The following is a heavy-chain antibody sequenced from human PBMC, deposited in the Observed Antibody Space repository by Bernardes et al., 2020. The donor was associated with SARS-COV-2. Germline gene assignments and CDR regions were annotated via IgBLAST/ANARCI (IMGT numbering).Heavy chain of an antibody. CDR1: GYTFTSYG. J-gene: IGHJ6*02. V-gene: IGHV1-18*01. CDR2: ISAYNGNT. CDR3: ARAGNQYYYYYGMDV. Sequence: ASVKVSCKASGYTFTSYGISWVRQAPGQGLEWMGWISAYNGNTNYAQKLQGRVTMTTDTSTSTAYMELRSLRSDDTAVYYCARAGNQYYYYYGMDVWGQGTTVTVSS.